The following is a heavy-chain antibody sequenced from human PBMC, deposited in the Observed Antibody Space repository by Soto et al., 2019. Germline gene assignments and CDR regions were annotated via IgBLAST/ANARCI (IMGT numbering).Heavy chain of an antibody. CDR1: GGTFSSYA. D-gene: IGHD3-16*01. Sequence: QVQLVQSGAEVKKPGSSVKVSCKASGGTFSSYAISWVRRAPGQGLEWMGGIIPIFGTANYAQKFQGRVTITADESMSTAYMELSSLRSEDTAVYYCARDFGGGSFNYFDYWGQGTLVTVSS. J-gene: IGHJ4*02. CDR2: IIPIFGTA. V-gene: IGHV1-69*01. CDR3: ARDFGGGSFNYFDY.